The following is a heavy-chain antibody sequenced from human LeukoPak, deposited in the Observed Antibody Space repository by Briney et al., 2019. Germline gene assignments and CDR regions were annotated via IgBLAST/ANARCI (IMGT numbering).Heavy chain of an antibody. V-gene: IGHV4-34*01. CDR3: ARRRYYDSSGYYYYYYYMDV. CDR2: INHSGST. CDR1: GGSFSGYY. Sequence: SETLSLTCAVYGGSFSGYYWSWIRQPPGKGLEWIGEINHSGSTNYNPSLKSRVTISVDTSKNQFSLKPSSVTAADTAVYYCARRRYYDSSGYYYYYYYMDVWGKGTTVTVSS. J-gene: IGHJ6*03. D-gene: IGHD3-22*01.